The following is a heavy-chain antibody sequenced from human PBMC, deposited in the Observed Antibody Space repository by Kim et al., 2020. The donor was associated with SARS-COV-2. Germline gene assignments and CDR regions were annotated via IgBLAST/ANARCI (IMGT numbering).Heavy chain of an antibody. Sequence: GGSLRLSCTASGFNFSDYYMSWIRQAPGKGLEWVSYISTSSSYTNYADSVKGRFTISRDNAKNSLSLQMNSLRAEDTAVYYCAARIAAVDTAGYWGQGTLVTVSS. D-gene: IGHD6-13*01. V-gene: IGHV3-11*03. J-gene: IGHJ4*02. CDR2: ISTSSSYT. CDR3: AARIAAVDTAGY. CDR1: GFNFSDYY.